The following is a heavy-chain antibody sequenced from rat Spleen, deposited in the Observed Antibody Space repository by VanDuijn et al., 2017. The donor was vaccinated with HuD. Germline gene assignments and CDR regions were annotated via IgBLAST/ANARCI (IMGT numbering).Heavy chain of an antibody. CDR3: AKDNNWYFDF. D-gene: IGHD1-10*01. CDR1: GFTFSSFA. V-gene: IGHV5-25*01. CDR2: ITSGGSNT. J-gene: IGHJ1*01. Sequence: EVQLVESGGGLVQPGRSLKLSCAASGFTFSSFAMAWVRQAPKKGLEWVATITSGGSNTYYPDSVKGRFTISRDNAKSTLYLQMDSLRSEDTATYYGAKDNNWYFDFWGPGTMVTVSS.